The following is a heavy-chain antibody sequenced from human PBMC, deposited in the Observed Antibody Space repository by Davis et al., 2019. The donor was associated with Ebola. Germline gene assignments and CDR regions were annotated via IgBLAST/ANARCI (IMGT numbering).Heavy chain of an antibody. CDR2: INTNTGNP. V-gene: IGHV7-4-1*02. Sequence: ASVKVSCKASGYTFISYDINWVRQAPGQGLEWMGWINTNTGNPRNAKGFTGRFVFSLDTSVSTAYLQISSLKAEDTAVYYCARDRPYYGMDVWGKGTTVTVSS. CDR1: GYTFISYD. J-gene: IGHJ6*04. CDR3: ARDRPYYGMDV.